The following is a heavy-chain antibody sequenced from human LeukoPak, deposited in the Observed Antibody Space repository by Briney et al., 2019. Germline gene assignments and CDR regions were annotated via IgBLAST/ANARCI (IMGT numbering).Heavy chain of an antibody. V-gene: IGHV1-18*04. J-gene: IGHJ4*02. CDR3: ARDLRTDQQLIFFDY. Sequence: ASVKVSCKASGYTFTSFGISWVRQAPGQGLEWMGWISAYNGNTNYAQKLQGRVTMTTDTSTSTAYMELRSLRSDDTAVYYCARDLRTDQQLIFFDYWGQGTPVTVSS. CDR2: ISAYNGNT. D-gene: IGHD6-13*01. CDR1: GYTFTSFG.